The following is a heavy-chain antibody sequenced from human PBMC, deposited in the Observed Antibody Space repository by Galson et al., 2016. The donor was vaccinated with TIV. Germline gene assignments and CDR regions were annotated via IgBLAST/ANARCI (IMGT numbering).Heavy chain of an antibody. Sequence: PALVKPTQTLTLTCTLSGFSLSTSGVGVGWFRQPPGKAPECLGLIYWDDDKRYSPSLESRLTITKDTSKNQVVLTMTNMDPVDSATYYCAHRTCTSANCPTVGAMDVWGHGTTVTVSS. V-gene: IGHV2-5*02. D-gene: IGHD2-8*02. CDR1: GFSLSTSGVG. CDR3: AHRTCTSANCPTVGAMDV. J-gene: IGHJ6*02. CDR2: IYWDDDK.